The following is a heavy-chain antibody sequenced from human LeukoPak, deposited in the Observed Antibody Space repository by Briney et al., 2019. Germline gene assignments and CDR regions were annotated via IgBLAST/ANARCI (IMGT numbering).Heavy chain of an antibody. Sequence: PSETLSLTCTVSGGSVSSGTYYWSWIRQPPGKGLEWIGYIYYTGSTTYNPSLKSRVTISVDTSKNQFSLKLSSVTAADTAVYYCASGGWAHYYFDYWGQGSLVTVSS. D-gene: IGHD6-19*01. V-gene: IGHV4-61*01. CDR1: GGSVSSGTYY. J-gene: IGHJ4*02. CDR3: ASGGWAHYYFDY. CDR2: IYYTGST.